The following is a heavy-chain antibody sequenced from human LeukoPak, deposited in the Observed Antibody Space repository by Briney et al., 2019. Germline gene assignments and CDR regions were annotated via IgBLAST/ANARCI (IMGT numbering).Heavy chain of an antibody. CDR3: ARFWGSYVNWFDP. D-gene: IGHD3-16*01. Sequence: SETLSLTCAVSCDSITSGGYSWSWIRQPPGKGLEWIGYIYQSGSTDYNPSLKSRVTISMDRSKNQFSLKLNSVTAADTAVYYCARFWGSYVNWFDPWGQGTLVAVSS. CDR2: IYQSGST. V-gene: IGHV4-30-2*01. J-gene: IGHJ5*02. CDR1: CDSITSGGYS.